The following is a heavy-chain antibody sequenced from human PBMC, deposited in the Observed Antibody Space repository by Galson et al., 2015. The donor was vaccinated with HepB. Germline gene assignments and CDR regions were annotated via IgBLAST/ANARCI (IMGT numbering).Heavy chain of an antibody. CDR1: GFTFSSYS. CDR3: ARYGSDITMVRGVT. CDR2: ISSSSSTI. V-gene: IGHV3-48*04. J-gene: IGHJ4*02. D-gene: IGHD3-10*01. Sequence: SLRLSCAASGFTFSSYSMNWVRQAPGKGLEWVSYISSSSSTIYYADSVKGRFTISRDNAKNSLYLQMNSLRAEDTAVYYCARYGSDITMVRGVTWGQGTLVTVSS.